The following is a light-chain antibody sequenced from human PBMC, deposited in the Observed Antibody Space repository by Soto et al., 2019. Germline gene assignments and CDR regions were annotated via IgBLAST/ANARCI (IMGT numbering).Light chain of an antibody. J-gene: IGKJ2*01. CDR2: GAS. CDR3: QHYARSPMFT. CDR1: QSVSSNY. Sequence: EVVLTQSPGTLSLSPGERATLSCRASQSVSSNYLAWYQQKPGQAPRLLIYGASIRATGIPDRFSGSRSGTDFPLTINRLEPEAFALYYCQHYARSPMFTFGQGTRLPSK. V-gene: IGKV3-20*01.